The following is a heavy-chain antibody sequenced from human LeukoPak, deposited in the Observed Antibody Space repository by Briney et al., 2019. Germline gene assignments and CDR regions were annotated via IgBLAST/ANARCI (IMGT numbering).Heavy chain of an antibody. J-gene: IGHJ5*02. CDR2: INPNSGGT. CDR3: ATGEWLVPRLDP. D-gene: IGHD6-19*01. CDR1: GYTFTGYY. V-gene: IGHV1-2*02. Sequence: ASVKVSCKASGYTFTGYYMHWVRQAPGQGLEWMGWINPNSGGTNYQGRVTMTRDTSISTAYMELSRLRSDDTAVYYCATGEWLVPRLDPWGQGTLVTVSS.